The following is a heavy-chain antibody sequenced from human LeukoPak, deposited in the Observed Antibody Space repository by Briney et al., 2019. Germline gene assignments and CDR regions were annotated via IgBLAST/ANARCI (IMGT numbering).Heavy chain of an antibody. CDR3: ARRKNSACSTDAFDI. D-gene: IGHD6-19*01. Sequence: PSETLSLTCTVSVGSINSYYWSWIRQPPGKGLECVGYIYFSGSTSYHSSLKSRVTISVDTSKNQFSLKLNSVTAADTRVYYCARRKNSACSTDAFDIWGQGTMVTVSS. V-gene: IGHV4-59*08. CDR2: IYFSGST. J-gene: IGHJ3*02. CDR1: VGSINSYY.